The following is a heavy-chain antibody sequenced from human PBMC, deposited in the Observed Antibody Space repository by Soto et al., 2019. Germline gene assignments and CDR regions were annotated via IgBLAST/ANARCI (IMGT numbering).Heavy chain of an antibody. V-gene: IGHV3-49*03. Sequence: PGGSLRLSCTASGFTFGDYAMSWFRQAPGKGLEWVGFIRSKAYGGTTEYAASVKGRFTISRDDSKSIAYLQMNSLKTEDTAVYYCTRSYVLLWFGELTPPPNFDYWGQGTLVTVSS. D-gene: IGHD3-10*01. CDR3: TRSYVLLWFGELTPPPNFDY. J-gene: IGHJ4*02. CDR1: GFTFGDYA. CDR2: IRSKAYGGTT.